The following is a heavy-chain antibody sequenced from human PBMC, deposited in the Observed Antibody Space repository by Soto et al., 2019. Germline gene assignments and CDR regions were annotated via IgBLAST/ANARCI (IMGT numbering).Heavy chain of an antibody. D-gene: IGHD2-8*01. CDR3: TTDAQWGI. V-gene: IGHV3-15*07. CDR1: GLTFNNAW. CDR2: IKSKNDGGAT. Sequence: GGSLRLSCAASGLTFNNAWMNWVRQAPGKGLEWVGRIKSKNDGGATEYSPPVKDRFTISRDDSKNTLYLQMNSLKTEDTAVYYCTTDAQWGIWGQGTMVTVSS. J-gene: IGHJ3*02.